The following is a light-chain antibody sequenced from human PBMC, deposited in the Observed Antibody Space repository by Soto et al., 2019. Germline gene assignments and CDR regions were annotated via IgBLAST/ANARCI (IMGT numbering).Light chain of an antibody. V-gene: IGKV3-15*01. J-gene: IGKJ1*01. CDR2: DAS. Sequence: EMVMTQSPATLSVSPGERATLSCRASQSVSSNLAWYQQKPGQAPRLLIYDASIRATGIPARFSGSGSGTEFSLTISSLQSEDFAVYYCQQYNNWPPWTFGQGTMVEIK. CDR1: QSVSSN. CDR3: QQYNNWPPWT.